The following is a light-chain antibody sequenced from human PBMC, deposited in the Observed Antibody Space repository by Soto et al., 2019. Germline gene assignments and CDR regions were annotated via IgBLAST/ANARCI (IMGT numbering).Light chain of an antibody. CDR3: QQRSNWPRT. Sequence: EIVLTQSPGILSLSPGERASLSCGASQSISSSLLAWYQQKPGQAPRLLIYGASSRATGIPDRFSGTGSETDFTLTISRLEPEDFAVYYCQQRSNWPRTFGQGTKLEIK. CDR1: QSISSSL. V-gene: IGKV3D-20*02. CDR2: GAS. J-gene: IGKJ2*02.